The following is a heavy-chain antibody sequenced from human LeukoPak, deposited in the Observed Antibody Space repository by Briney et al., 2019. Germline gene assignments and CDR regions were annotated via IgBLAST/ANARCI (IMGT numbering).Heavy chain of an antibody. V-gene: IGHV4-61*01. CDR3: ARGRLQNWFDP. CDR1: GGSVSSGSYC. J-gene: IGHJ5*02. Sequence: SETLSLTCTVSGGSVSSGSYCWSWIRQPPGKGLEWIGYIYYSGSTNYNPSLKSRVTISVDTSKNQFSLKLSSVTAADTAVYYCARGRLQNWFDPWGQGTLVTVSS. CDR2: IYYSGST. D-gene: IGHD5-12*01.